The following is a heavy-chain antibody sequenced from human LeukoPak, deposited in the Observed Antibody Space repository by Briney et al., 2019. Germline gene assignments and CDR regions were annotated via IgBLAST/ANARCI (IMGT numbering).Heavy chain of an antibody. D-gene: IGHD3-22*01. J-gene: IGHJ5*02. Sequence: EPGGSPRLSCAASGFTFNNYGLIWVRQAPGKGLEWVAAISNDGGGTMYAAFVEGRFTISRDNSKNTLFLQMNSLRAEDTALYYCAKGSSGYFADLWGQGTLVTVSS. CDR3: AKGSSGYFADL. CDR1: GFTFNNYG. CDR2: ISNDGGGT. V-gene: IGHV3-23*01.